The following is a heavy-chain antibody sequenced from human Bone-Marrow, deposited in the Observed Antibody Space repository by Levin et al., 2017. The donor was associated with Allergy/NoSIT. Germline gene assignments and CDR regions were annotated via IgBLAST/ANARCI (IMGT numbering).Heavy chain of an antibody. D-gene: IGHD6-13*01. V-gene: IGHV3-74*03. CDR2: INIDGTTT. Sequence: ASVKVSCAASGFTFSSYWMHWVRQAPGEGLVWVSRINIDGTTTTYVDSVKGRFTISRDNAKNTVFLQMNGLRAEDTGIYYCARERHPGQQLADYWGQGTLVTVSS. CDR1: GFTFSSYW. J-gene: IGHJ4*02. CDR3: ARERHPGQQLADY.